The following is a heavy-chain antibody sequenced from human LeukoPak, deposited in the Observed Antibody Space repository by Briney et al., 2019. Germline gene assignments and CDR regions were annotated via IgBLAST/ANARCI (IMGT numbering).Heavy chain of an antibody. D-gene: IGHD3-10*01. J-gene: IGHJ4*02. CDR3: TTDPDYDRRGDY. CDR2: IYSGGST. V-gene: IGHV3-66*01. Sequence: GGSLRLSCAASGFTVSNNYMSWVRQAPGKGLEWVSVIYSGGSTYYADSVKGRFTISTDDSKNTLYLQMNSLKTEDTAVYYCTTDPDYDRRGDYWGQGTLVTVSS. CDR1: GFTVSNNY.